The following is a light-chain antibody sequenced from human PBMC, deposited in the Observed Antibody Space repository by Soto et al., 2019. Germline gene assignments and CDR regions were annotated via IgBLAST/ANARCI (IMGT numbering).Light chain of an antibody. CDR1: QSVSGN. CDR2: GAS. V-gene: IGKV3-15*01. J-gene: IGKJ1*01. Sequence: EIVMTQSPAALSVSPGERATLSCRASQSVSGNLAWYQQKPGQAPRLLIYGASTRATGIPARFSGSGSGTEFTLTISRLQSEDFAVYYCQQYHNWWTFGQGTKVEIK. CDR3: QQYHNWWT.